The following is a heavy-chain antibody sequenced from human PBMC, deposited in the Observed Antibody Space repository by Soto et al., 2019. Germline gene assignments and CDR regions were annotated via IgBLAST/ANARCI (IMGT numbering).Heavy chain of an antibody. D-gene: IGHD5-12*01. Sequence: PGGSLRLSCAASGFTFSSYSMNWVRQAPGKGLEWVSSISSSSSYIYYADSVKGRFTISRDNARNSLYLQMNSLRAEDTAVYYCARDRPGDMDSGYDWAATTTTPFDYWGQGTLVTVSS. CDR1: GFTFSSYS. CDR3: ARDRPGDMDSGYDWAATTTTPFDY. V-gene: IGHV3-21*01. J-gene: IGHJ4*02. CDR2: ISSSSSYI.